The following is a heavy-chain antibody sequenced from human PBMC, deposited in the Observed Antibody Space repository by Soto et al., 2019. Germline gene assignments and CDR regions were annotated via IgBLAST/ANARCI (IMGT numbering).Heavy chain of an antibody. Sequence: QVHLVQSGAEVKKPGSSVKVSYKASGGTFNDFAFSWVRQAPGQGLEWLGGSIPLFGTPSYSQEVHTRDSNSAGGSTTTVYKEMTSLTFLQTAIHYGSKAVIGYMSTTGNFDSWGLGSLV. CDR3: SKAVIGYMSTTGNFDS. J-gene: IGHJ4*02. D-gene: IGHD1-1*01. V-gene: IGHV1-69*01. CDR2: SIPLFGTP. CDR1: GGTFNDFA.